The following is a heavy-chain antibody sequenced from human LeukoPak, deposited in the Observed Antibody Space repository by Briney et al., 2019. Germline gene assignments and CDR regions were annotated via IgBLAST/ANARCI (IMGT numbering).Heavy chain of an antibody. CDR3: AVGVLSGGHEWAFYI. CDR1: GYTFTSYD. CDR2: MNPNNGNT. J-gene: IGHJ3*02. V-gene: IGHV1-8*01. Sequence: GASVNVSCKASGYTFTSYDINWVRQATGQGLEWMAWMNPNNGNTGNAQKFQGRVTLTRITSISTAYMELSGLRSEDTAVYYCAVGVLSGGHEWAFYIWGQGTMVTVSS. D-gene: IGHD5-12*01.